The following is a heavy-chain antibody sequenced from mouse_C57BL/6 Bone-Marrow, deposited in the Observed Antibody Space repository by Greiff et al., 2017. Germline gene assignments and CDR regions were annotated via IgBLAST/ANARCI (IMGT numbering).Heavy chain of an antibody. Sequence: VQLQQSGPGMVKPSQSLSLTCTVTGYSITSGYDWHWIRHFPGNKLEWMGYISYSGSTNYNPSLKSRISITHDTSKNHFFLKLNSVTTEDTATYYCARGKPYYYAMDYWGQGTSVTVSS. V-gene: IGHV3-1*01. CDR2: ISYSGST. J-gene: IGHJ4*01. CDR3: ARGKPYYYAMDY. CDR1: GYSITSGYD.